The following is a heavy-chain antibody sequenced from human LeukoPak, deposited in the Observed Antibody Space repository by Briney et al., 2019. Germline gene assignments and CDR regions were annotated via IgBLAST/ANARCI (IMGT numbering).Heavy chain of an antibody. CDR3: ARTSTYSSSWYFDY. V-gene: IGHV3-21*01. CDR2: ISSSSSYT. Sequence: GGSLRLSCAASGFTFSSYSMNWVRQAPGKGLEWVSSISSSSSYTYYADSVKGRFTISRDNAKNSLYLQMNSLRAEDTAVYYCARTSTYSSSWYFDYWGQGTLVTVSS. J-gene: IGHJ4*02. D-gene: IGHD6-13*01. CDR1: GFTFSSYS.